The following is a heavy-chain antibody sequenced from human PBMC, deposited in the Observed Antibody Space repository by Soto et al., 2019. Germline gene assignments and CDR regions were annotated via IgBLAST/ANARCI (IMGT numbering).Heavy chain of an antibody. D-gene: IGHD1-26*01. CDR2: IWYDGSNK. Sequence: QVQLGESGGGVGQPGWSLRLSCAASGFTFSTYGMHWVRQAPGKGLEWVAVIWYDGSNKYYADSVKGRFTISRDNSKNTLYLQMNSLSAEDTAVYYFARDGSGSTHHFDYWGQGTLVTVSS. V-gene: IGHV3-33*01. CDR3: ARDGSGSTHHFDY. J-gene: IGHJ4*02. CDR1: GFTFSTYG.